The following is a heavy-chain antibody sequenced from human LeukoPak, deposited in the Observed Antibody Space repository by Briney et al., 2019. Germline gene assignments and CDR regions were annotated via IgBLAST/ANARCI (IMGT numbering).Heavy chain of an antibody. CDR1: GFTFSSYA. CDR2: ISYDGSNK. J-gene: IGHJ6*03. V-gene: IGHV3-30-3*01. Sequence: GGALRLSCAASGFTFSSYAMHWVRQAPGKGLEGVAVISYDGSNKYYADSVKGRFTISRDNSKNTLYLQMNSLRAEDTAIYYCARVGYYDWSGLIPHTYYMDVWGKGTTVTVSS. CDR3: ARVGYYDWSGLIPHTYYMDV. D-gene: IGHD3-3*01.